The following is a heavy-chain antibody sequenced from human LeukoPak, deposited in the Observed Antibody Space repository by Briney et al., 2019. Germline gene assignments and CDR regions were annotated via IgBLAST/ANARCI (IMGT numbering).Heavy chain of an antibody. V-gene: IGHV4-59*08. Sequence: SETLSLTCTVSGASISSYYWSWIRQSPGKGLEWIGYIYDSGNTNYNPSLKSRVTISVDTSKNQFSLKLTSVTAADTAVYYCARSGEYYYGSGSYYTGRFDYWGQGTLVTVSS. CDR3: ARSGEYYYGSGSYYTGRFDY. D-gene: IGHD3-10*01. J-gene: IGHJ4*02. CDR1: GASISSYY. CDR2: IYDSGNT.